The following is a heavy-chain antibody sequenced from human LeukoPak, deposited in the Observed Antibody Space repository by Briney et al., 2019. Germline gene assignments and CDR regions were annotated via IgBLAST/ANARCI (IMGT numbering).Heavy chain of an antibody. D-gene: IGHD3-9*01. CDR1: GYTFTGYY. Sequence: GASVKVSCKASGYTFTGYYMHWVRQAPGQGLEWMGWINPSGGSTSYAQKFQGRVTMTRDTSTSTVYMELSSLRSEDTAVYYCARAYYDILTGPVPQGYWGQGTLVTVSS. J-gene: IGHJ4*02. V-gene: IGHV1-46*01. CDR3: ARAYYDILTGPVPQGY. CDR2: INPSGGST.